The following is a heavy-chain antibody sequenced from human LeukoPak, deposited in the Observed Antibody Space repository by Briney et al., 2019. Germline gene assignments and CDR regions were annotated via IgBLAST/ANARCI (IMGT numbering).Heavy chain of an antibody. Sequence: GGSLRLSCAASGFTFRSYDMHWVRQAPGKGLEWVALISYDGSKTHYGGSVKGRFTISRDNSKKTMFLQMNSLRTEDTAVYYCTKGADRDGYTVGFDYWGQGTLVTVSS. J-gene: IGHJ4*02. CDR3: TKGADRDGYTVGFDY. V-gene: IGHV3-30*18. CDR1: GFTFRSYD. CDR2: ISYDGSKT. D-gene: IGHD5-24*01.